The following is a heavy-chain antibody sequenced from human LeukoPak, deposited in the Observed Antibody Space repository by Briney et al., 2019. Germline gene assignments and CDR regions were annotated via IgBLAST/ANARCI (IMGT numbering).Heavy chain of an antibody. V-gene: IGHV4-30-2*01. J-gene: IGHJ5*02. CDR3: ARDTDGTSSEFDP. CDR1: GVSISSGLYS. D-gene: IGHD2-2*01. CDR2: IYHGGSS. Sequence: SETLSLTCAVSGVSISSGLYSWSWIRQPPGKGLEWIGYIYHGGSSYYNPSLKSRVTLSLDRSKNQFSLRLSSVTAADTAVYYCARDTDGTSSEFDPWGQGILVTVSS.